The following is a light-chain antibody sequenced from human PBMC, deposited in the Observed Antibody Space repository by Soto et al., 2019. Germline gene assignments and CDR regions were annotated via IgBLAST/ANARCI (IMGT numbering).Light chain of an antibody. CDR2: GNN. Sequence: QSALTQPPSASGTPGQRVTLSCSGGASNIGSNSVTWYQQLPGTAPKLVLFGNNQRPSGVPDRISGSRSGTSASLAISGLQSEDAADYYCAAWDDSLNSVLFGGGTKLTVL. CDR1: ASNIGSNS. CDR3: AAWDDSLNSVL. V-gene: IGLV1-44*01. J-gene: IGLJ2*01.